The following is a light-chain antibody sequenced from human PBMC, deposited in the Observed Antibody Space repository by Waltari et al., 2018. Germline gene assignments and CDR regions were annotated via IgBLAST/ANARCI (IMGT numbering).Light chain of an antibody. Sequence: SSELTQDPAVSVALGQTVRITCHGYSLRTYYASWFQQKAGQAPTLAIYGKNNRPTGIPDRFSASTSGSRASLTIIGAQAEDEADYYCHSRDSNGDVLIGGGTKVTVV. CDR2: GKN. CDR3: HSRDSNGDVL. V-gene: IGLV3-19*01. CDR1: SLRTYY. J-gene: IGLJ2*01.